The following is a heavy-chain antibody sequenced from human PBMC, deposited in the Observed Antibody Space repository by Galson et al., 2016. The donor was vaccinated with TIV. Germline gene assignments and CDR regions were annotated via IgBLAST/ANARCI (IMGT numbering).Heavy chain of an antibody. Sequence: SVKVSCKVSGYTVTELSMHWVRQAPGKGLEWMGGFDPEDGGTIYEQKFQGRVTMTEDTFTDTAYMELSSLRSEDTAVYYCATDLVYYYDSSGYSWGQGTLVTVSS. CDR2: FDPEDGGT. CDR1: GYTVTELS. D-gene: IGHD3-22*01. V-gene: IGHV1-24*01. CDR3: ATDLVYYYDSSGYS. J-gene: IGHJ4*02.